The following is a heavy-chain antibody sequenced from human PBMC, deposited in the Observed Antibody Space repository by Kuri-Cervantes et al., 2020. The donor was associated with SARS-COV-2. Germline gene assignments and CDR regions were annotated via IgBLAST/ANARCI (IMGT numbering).Heavy chain of an antibody. D-gene: IGHD3-22*01. V-gene: IGHV3-21*01. CDR1: GFTFSSYS. CDR3: ARGFYYDSSGPAGGVDYMDV. Sequence: GESLKISCAASGFTFSSYSMNWVRQAPGKGLEWVSSISSSSSSYIYYADSVKGRFTISRDNAKNSLYLQMNSLRAEDTAVYYCARGFYYDSSGPAGGVDYMDVWGKGTTVTVSS. CDR2: ISSSSSSYI. J-gene: IGHJ6*03.